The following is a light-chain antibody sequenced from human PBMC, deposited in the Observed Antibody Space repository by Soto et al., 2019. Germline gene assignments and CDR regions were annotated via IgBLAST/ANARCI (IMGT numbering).Light chain of an antibody. V-gene: IGKV3-20*01. J-gene: IGKJ1*01. CDR2: GAS. CDR1: QSVSSSY. Sequence: EIVLTQCPGTLSLSPGERATLSCRASQSVSSSYLAWYQQKPGQAPRLLIYGASSRATGIPDRFSGSGSGTDFTLTISRLEPEDVAVYYCQQYGSSPRTFGQGTKVDIK. CDR3: QQYGSSPRT.